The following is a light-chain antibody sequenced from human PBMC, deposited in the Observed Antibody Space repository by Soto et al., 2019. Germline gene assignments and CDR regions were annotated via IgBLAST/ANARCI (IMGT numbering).Light chain of an antibody. CDR3: QQYSIYPYT. J-gene: IGKJ2*01. V-gene: IGKV1-5*01. CDR1: QTISNW. Sequence: DIQMTQSPSTLSASVGDRVTITCRASQTISNWLAWYQQKPGKAPKLLIYDASSLTSGVPPRFSGSGFGTDFSRAISSLQPGDFATFYCQQYSIYPYTGGQGTALEIK. CDR2: DAS.